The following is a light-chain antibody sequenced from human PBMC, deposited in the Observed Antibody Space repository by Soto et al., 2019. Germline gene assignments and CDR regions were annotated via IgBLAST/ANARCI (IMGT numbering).Light chain of an antibody. CDR1: QSLSTY. V-gene: IGKV3-11*01. J-gene: IGKJ4*01. CDR2: DAS. Sequence: EIVLTQSPATPSMSPGERATLSCRASQSLSTYLAWYQQKPGQAPRLLIYDASNRATGIPARFSGSGSGSDFTLTISSLEPEDFAVYYCQQRSNWPSLTFGGGTKVEIK. CDR3: QQRSNWPSLT.